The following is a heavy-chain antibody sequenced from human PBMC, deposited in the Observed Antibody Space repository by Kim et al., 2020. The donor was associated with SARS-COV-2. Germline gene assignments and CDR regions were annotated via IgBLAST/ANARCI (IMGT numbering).Heavy chain of an antibody. D-gene: IGHD6-6*01. CDR3: ARDGPAARTLAARTFEFDF. CDR1: GFTVSSNY. Sequence: GGSLRLSCAASGFTVSSNYMSWVRQAPGKGLEWVSVIYSGGSTYYADSVKGRFTISRDNSKNTLYLQMNSLRAEDTAVYYCARDGPAARTLAARTFEFDFWGQGTLVTVSS. V-gene: IGHV3-53*01. J-gene: IGHJ4*02. CDR2: IYSGGST.